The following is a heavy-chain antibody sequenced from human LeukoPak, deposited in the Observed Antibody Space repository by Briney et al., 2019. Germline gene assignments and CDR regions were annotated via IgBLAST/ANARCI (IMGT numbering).Heavy chain of an antibody. CDR3: ARVSPMTDGAFDL. CDR2: IGPSGVTR. CDR1: GFMFGNHG. D-gene: IGHD2-21*02. J-gene: IGHJ3*01. V-gene: IGHV3-48*04. Sequence: GGSLRLSCEGSGFMFGNHGLIWVRQAPGKGLDWLSFIGPSGVTRLYANSVKGRFTISRDNAENSVFLQMNSLRVEGTAVYYCARVSPMTDGAFDLWGQGVMVTVSS.